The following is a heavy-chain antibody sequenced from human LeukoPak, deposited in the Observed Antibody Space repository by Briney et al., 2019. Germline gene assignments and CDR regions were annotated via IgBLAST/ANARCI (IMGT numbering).Heavy chain of an antibody. V-gene: IGHV1-18*01. Sequence: ASVKVSCKASGYTFTSYGISWVRQAPGQGLEWMGWISAYYGNTNYAQKFQGRVTMTRDTSISTAYMELSRLRSDDTAVYYCARDPTAAGDNWFDPWGQGTLVTVSS. CDR3: ARDPTAAGDNWFDP. CDR2: ISAYYGNT. J-gene: IGHJ5*02. CDR1: GYTFTSYG. D-gene: IGHD6-13*01.